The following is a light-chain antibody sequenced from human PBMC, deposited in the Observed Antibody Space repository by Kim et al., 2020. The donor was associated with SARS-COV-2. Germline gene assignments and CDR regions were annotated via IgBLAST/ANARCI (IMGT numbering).Light chain of an antibody. J-gene: IGLJ3*02. Sequence: GQSITSTGTGTSSDVGAYNYVSWYQQHPGKAPKFMIYEVSKRPAGTSIRFSGSKSGNTASMTISGLQAEDEAEYYCSSYTTSSTLVFGGGTKLTVL. CDR1: SSDVGAYNY. CDR2: EVS. V-gene: IGLV2-14*01. CDR3: SSYTTSSTLV.